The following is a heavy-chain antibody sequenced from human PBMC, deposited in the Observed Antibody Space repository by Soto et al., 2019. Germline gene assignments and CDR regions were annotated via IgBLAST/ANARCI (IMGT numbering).Heavy chain of an antibody. CDR2: INPDRGGT. CDR1: GYRFTGYH. Sequence: QVQLVQSGAEVKKPGASVKVSCKASGYRFTGYHMHWVRQAPGQGLEWMGWINPDRGGTNYAQKFQGRVTLTRDTSISTAYMELSGLTSDDTAVYYCAAAYCSDINCDTLLASDYWGQGTLVSVSS. V-gene: IGHV1-2*02. J-gene: IGHJ4*02. D-gene: IGHD2-15*01. CDR3: AAAYCSDINCDTLLASDY.